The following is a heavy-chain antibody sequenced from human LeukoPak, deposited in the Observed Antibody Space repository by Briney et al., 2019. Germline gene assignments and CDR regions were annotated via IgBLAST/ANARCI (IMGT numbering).Heavy chain of an antibody. Sequence: GGSLRLSCAASGFTFSSYSMNWVRQAPGKGLEWVSYISSSSSTIYYADSVKGRFTISRDNAKNSLYLQMNSLRAEDTAVYYCARDGVYCSGGSCYSYYYYYMDVWGKGTTVTVSS. CDR1: GFTFSSYS. CDR3: ARDGVYCSGGSCYSYYYYYMDV. D-gene: IGHD2-15*01. CDR2: ISSSSSTI. J-gene: IGHJ6*03. V-gene: IGHV3-48*01.